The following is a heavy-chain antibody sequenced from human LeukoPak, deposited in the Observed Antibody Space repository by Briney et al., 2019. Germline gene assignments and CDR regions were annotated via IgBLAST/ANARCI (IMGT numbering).Heavy chain of an antibody. V-gene: IGHV4-30-4*08. Sequence: SQTLSLTCTVSGGSISSGGYYWIWLRPPPGKGLEWFGHIYYSRSTYYTPSLKSRVTISVDTSKNQFSLKMSSVTAADTAVYYCARDRGGGSRSRYFDLWGHGTLVTVSS. CDR1: GGSISSGGYY. CDR2: IYYSRST. D-gene: IGHD3-10*01. CDR3: ARDRGGGSRSRYFDL. J-gene: IGHJ2*01.